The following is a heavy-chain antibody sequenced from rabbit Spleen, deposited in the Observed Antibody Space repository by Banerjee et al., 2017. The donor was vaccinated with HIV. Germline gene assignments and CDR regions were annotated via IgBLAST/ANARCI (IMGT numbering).Heavy chain of an antibody. CDR3: ARGSATMTMVITGYYLSL. Sequence: QSLEESGGGLVKPGASLTLTCTASGFSFNSGSGFSFNSGYDMCWVRQAPGKGLEWVACAYGGSSGNTYSATWAKGRFTVSKTASTTVTLQMTSLTAADTATYFCARGSATMTMVITGYYLSLWGQGTLVTVS. D-gene: IGHD2-1*01. CDR1: GFSFNSGSGFSFNSGYD. V-gene: IGHV1S40*01. CDR2: AYGGSSGNT. J-gene: IGHJ4*01.